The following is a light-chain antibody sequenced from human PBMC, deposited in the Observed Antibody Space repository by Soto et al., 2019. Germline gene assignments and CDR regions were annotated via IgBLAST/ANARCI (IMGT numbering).Light chain of an antibody. V-gene: IGKV1-6*01. J-gene: IGKJ1*01. CDR2: SAS. Sequence: AIQMTQSPSSLSAFVGDSVTITCRASQDIKDEVGWYQQKPGKAPRLLIFSASSLQSGVPSRFRGSGTGTDFTLTISGLQAADSATYYCLQLDSYPWTFGQGTKVEIK. CDR3: LQLDSYPWT. CDR1: QDIKDE.